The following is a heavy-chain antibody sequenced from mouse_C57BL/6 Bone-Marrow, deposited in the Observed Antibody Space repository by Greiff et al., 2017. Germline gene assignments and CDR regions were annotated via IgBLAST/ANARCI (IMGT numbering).Heavy chain of an antibody. Sequence: EVMLVESGPGLAKPSQTLSLTCSVTGYSITSDYWNWIRKFPGHKLEYMGYISYSGSTYYNPSLNSRISITRDTSKNQYYLQLNSVTTQDTATYDGARGYSSGYVRMDYWGQGTSVTVSS. CDR2: ISYSGST. V-gene: IGHV3-8*01. CDR1: GYSITSDY. CDR3: ARGYSSGYVRMDY. J-gene: IGHJ4*01. D-gene: IGHD3-2*02.